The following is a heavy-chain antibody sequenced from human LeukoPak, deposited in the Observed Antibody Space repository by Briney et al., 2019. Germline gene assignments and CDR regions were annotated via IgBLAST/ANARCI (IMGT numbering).Heavy chain of an antibody. D-gene: IGHD2-8*02. Sequence: GGSLRLSCSASGFTFSTYAMSWVRQSPGRRLEWVAAISGSNPGTYHADSVKGRFTISRDNSKNTLHLQMRSLRAEDSAIYYCVKASLGHCTGAFCYHFDSWGQGTLVTVSS. CDR3: VKASLGHCTGAFCYHFDS. J-gene: IGHJ4*02. V-gene: IGHV3-23*01. CDR1: GFTFSTYA. CDR2: ISGSNPGT.